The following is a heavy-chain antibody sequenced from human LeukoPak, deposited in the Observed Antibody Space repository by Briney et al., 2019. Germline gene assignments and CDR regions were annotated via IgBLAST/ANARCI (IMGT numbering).Heavy chain of an antibody. V-gene: IGHV3-21*01. Sequence: PGGSLRLSCAASGLTFTSYSMSCVRQAPGKGLEWVSSISSTSSYIYYADSVKGRFTISRDNAKNSLYLQMNSLRAEDTAVYYCAAGTAADFWGQGTLVTVSS. J-gene: IGHJ4*02. CDR3: AAGTAADF. D-gene: IGHD6-13*01. CDR1: GLTFTSYS. CDR2: ISSTSSYI.